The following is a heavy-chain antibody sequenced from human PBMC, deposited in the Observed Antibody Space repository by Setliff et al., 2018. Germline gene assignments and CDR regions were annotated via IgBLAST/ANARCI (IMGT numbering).Heavy chain of an antibody. Sequence: GGSLRLSCAASGFTFRSYTMNWVRQAPGKGLEWVSYISSSSSTIYYADSVKGRFTISRDNAKNSLYLQMNSLRAEDTAVYYCARARGSSWLFYYMDVWGKGTTVTSP. CDR1: GFTFRSYT. CDR3: ARARGSSWLFYYMDV. D-gene: IGHD6-13*01. CDR2: ISSSSSTI. J-gene: IGHJ6*03. V-gene: IGHV3-48*01.